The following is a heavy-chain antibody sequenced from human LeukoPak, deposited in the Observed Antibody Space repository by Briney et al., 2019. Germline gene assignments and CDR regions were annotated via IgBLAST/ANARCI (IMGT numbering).Heavy chain of an antibody. CDR1: GFTVSSNY. V-gene: IGHV3-66*01. D-gene: IGHD5-18*01. J-gene: IGHJ4*02. CDR3: ATIKRGSIYGYFDF. CDR2: IYSGGST. Sequence: GGSLRLSCAASGFTVSSNYMSWVRQAPGKGLEWVSVIYSGGSTYYADSVKGRFTISRDNSKNTLYLQMNSLRAEDTAVYYCATIKRGSIYGYFDFWGQGIKVTVSS.